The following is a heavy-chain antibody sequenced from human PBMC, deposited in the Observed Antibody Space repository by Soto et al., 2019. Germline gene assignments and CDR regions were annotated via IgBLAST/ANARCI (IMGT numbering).Heavy chain of an antibody. V-gene: IGHV4-59*01. CDR3: ARDSADGPFFDY. Sequence: QVQLQESGPGLVKPSETLSLTCTVSGGSISSYYWSWILQPPGKGLEWIGYIYYSGSTNYNPSLKSRVTISVDTSKNQFSLKLTSVTAADTAVYYCARDSADGPFFDYWGQGTLVTVSS. CDR1: GGSISSYY. D-gene: IGHD6-13*01. J-gene: IGHJ4*02. CDR2: IYYSGST.